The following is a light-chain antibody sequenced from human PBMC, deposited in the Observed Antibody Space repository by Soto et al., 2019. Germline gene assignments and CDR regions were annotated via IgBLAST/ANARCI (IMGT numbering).Light chain of an antibody. J-gene: IGKJ2*01. CDR2: GAS. V-gene: IGKV1-5*01. CDR1: QTISTW. CDR3: QQYNSYSYT. Sequence: DIPMTQSPSTLSASVGDRVTLTCWASQTISTWLAWYQQKPGKAPKLLIYGASSLQTGVPSRFSGSGSGTEFTLTISSLQPDDFATYYCQQYNSYSYTFGQGTKLEIK.